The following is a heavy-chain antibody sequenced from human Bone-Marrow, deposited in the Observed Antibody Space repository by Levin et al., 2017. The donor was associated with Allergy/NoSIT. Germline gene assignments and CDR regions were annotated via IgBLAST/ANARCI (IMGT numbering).Heavy chain of an antibody. Sequence: LRLSCTVSGVSVSSSGFYWTWIRQYPGKGLEWIGHIYYPGNTSYNPSLKSRVSISEDRSKNQFSLKLDSVTAADTAVYYCARESVYYGSGSWIDCWGQGTLVTVSS. CDR3: ARESVYYGSGSWIDC. CDR2: IYYPGNT. J-gene: IGHJ4*02. CDR1: GVSVSSSGFY. D-gene: IGHD3-10*01. V-gene: IGHV4-31*02.